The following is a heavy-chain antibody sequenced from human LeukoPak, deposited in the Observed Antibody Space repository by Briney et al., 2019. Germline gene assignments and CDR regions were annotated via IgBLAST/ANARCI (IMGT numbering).Heavy chain of an antibody. Sequence: SETLPLTCTVSGGSISSYYWSWIRQPPGKGLEWIGYIYYSGSTNYNPSLKSRVTISVDTSKNQFSLKLSSVTAADTAVYYCARRAAARPRYFDLWGRGTLVTVSS. D-gene: IGHD6-6*01. CDR2: IYYSGST. CDR1: GGSISSYY. J-gene: IGHJ2*01. V-gene: IGHV4-59*08. CDR3: ARRAAARPRYFDL.